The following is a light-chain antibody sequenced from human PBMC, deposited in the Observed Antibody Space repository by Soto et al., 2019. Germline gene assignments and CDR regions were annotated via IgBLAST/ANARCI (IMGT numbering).Light chain of an antibody. Sequence: EIVLTQSPGTLSLSPGERATLSCRASQSVSSSYLAWYQQKPGQAPRLLIYGASSRATGIPDRFNGGGSGTDFTLTLSRLEPADFAVYYCQQYGSSQYTFGQGTKLPIK. CDR2: GAS. CDR3: QQYGSSQYT. J-gene: IGKJ2*01. V-gene: IGKV3-20*01. CDR1: QSVSSSY.